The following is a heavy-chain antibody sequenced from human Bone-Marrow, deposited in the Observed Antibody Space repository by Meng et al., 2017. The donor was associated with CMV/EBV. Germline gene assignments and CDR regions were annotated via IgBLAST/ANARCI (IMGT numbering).Heavy chain of an antibody. Sequence: SETLSLTCTVSGGSISSSSYYWGWIRQPPGKGLEWIGYIYYSGSTYYNLSLKSRVTISVDTSKNQFSLKLSSVTAADTAVYYCARGLDCSSTSCYTGRYYYGMDVWGQGTTDTVSS. V-gene: IGHV4-30-4*08. D-gene: IGHD2-2*02. J-gene: IGHJ6*02. CDR1: GGSISSSSYY. CDR3: ARGLDCSSTSCYTGRYYYGMDV. CDR2: IYYSGST.